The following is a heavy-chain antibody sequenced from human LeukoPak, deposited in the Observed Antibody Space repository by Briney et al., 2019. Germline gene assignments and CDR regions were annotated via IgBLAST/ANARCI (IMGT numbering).Heavy chain of an antibody. CDR1: GYTFTSYY. CDR3: ARDRGSTTMDV. D-gene: IGHD1-26*01. V-gene: IGHV1-46*01. CDR2: INPSGGST. Sequence: ASVKVSCKASGYTFTSYYMHWVRQAPGQGLEWMEIINPSGGSTSYAQKFQGRVTMTRDMPTSTVYMELSSLRSEDTAVYYCARDRGSTTMDVWGKGTTVTVSS. J-gene: IGHJ6*04.